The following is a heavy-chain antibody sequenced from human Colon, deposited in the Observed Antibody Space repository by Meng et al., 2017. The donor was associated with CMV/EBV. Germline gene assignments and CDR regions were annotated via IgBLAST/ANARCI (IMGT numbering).Heavy chain of an antibody. Sequence: VQLQQWGEGMLKPAETLSLACAISGGSFNAYYLTWIRQSPGKGLEWIGELNHSGITNYNPSLKSRVTISIDTSKRHFSLRLTSVTAADTAVYYCARGRNGWLLPLDSWGQGTLVTVSS. V-gene: IGHV4-34*01. CDR2: LNHSGIT. D-gene: IGHD3-3*01. CDR1: GGSFNAYY. CDR3: ARGRNGWLLPLDS. J-gene: IGHJ4*02.